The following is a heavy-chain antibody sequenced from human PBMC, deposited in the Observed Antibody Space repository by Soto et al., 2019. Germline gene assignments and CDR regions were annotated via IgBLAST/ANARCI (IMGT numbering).Heavy chain of an antibody. CDR2: ISAYNGNT. CDR3: ARDRRYDTYCSGGSCYFVDV. V-gene: IGHV1-18*04. D-gene: IGHD2-15*01. CDR1: GYTFTSYG. J-gene: IGHJ6*02. Sequence: ASVKVSCKASGYTFTSYGIRWVRQAPGQGLEWMGWISAYNGNTNYAQKLQGRVTMTTDTSTSTAYMELRSLRSDDTAVYYCARDRRYDTYCSGGSCYFVDVWGQGTTVTVSS.